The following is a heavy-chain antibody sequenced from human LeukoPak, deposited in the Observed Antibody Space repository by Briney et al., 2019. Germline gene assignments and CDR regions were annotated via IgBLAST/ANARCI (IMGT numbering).Heavy chain of an antibody. J-gene: IGHJ6*02. V-gene: IGHV3-30*03. Sequence: HPGGSLRLSCAASGFTFSSYGMHWVRQAPGKGLEWVAVISYDGSNKYYADSVKGRFTISRDNSKNTLYLQMNSLRAEDTAVYYCARAPVTTRAGPYYYYGMDVWGQGTTVTVSS. CDR1: GFTFSSYG. D-gene: IGHD4-17*01. CDR3: ARAPVTTRAGPYYYYGMDV. CDR2: ISYDGSNK.